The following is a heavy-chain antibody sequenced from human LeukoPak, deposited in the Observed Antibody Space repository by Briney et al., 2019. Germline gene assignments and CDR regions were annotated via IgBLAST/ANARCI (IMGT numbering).Heavy chain of an antibody. CDR2: IRMTADGGTQ. J-gene: IGHJ4*02. CDR3: TRGTGAPSY. D-gene: IGHD3-10*01. Sequence: GGSLRLSCTGSGFTFGDYSISWARQAPGKGLEWVGFIRMTADGGTQEYAAAVEGRFIISRDDSKSSAYLQMNSLKSEDTAFYYCTRGTGAPSYWGQGTLVTVSS. CDR1: GFTFGDYS. V-gene: IGHV3-49*04.